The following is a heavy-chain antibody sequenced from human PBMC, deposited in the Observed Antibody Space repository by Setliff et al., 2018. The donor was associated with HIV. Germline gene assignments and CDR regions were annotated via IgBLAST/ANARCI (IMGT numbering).Heavy chain of an antibody. CDR2: IFYSGHT. CDR1: GGSISSSSYY. CDR3: ARSPASEGH. J-gene: IGHJ4*02. V-gene: IGHV4-39*01. Sequence: SETLSLTCTVSGGSISSSSYYWGWIRQPPGKGLEWIGSIFYSGHTYYNPSLRSRVTISVDTSKNQFSLKLRSVTAADTAVYYCARSPASEGHWGQGTLVTV. D-gene: IGHD6-13*01.